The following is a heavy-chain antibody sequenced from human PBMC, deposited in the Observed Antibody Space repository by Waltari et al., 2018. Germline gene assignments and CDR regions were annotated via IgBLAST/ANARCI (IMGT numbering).Heavy chain of an antibody. Sequence: QVQLQESGPGLVKPSETLSLTCTVSGGSISSHYWSWIRQPPGKGLEWIGYIYYSGSTNYNPSLKSRVTISVDTSKNQFSLKLSSVTAADTAVYYCARAVLRYFDWLLEYFDYWGQGTLVTVSS. CDR1: GGSISSHY. D-gene: IGHD3-9*01. CDR3: ARAVLRYFDWLLEYFDY. J-gene: IGHJ4*02. CDR2: IYYSGST. V-gene: IGHV4-59*11.